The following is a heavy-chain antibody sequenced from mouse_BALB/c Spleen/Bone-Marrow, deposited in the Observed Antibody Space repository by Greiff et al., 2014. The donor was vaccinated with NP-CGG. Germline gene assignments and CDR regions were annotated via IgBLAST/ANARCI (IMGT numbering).Heavy chain of an antibody. Sequence: VKLVESGAELVGPGSSVKISCKASGYAFSSYWMNWVKQRPGQGLEWIGQIYPGDGDTNYSGKFKGKATLTADESSSTAYMQLSSLTSEDSAVYFCAFGNYDFDYWGQGTTLTVSS. CDR2: IYPGDGDT. D-gene: IGHD2-1*01. J-gene: IGHJ2*01. CDR3: AFGNYDFDY. V-gene: IGHV1-80*01. CDR1: GYAFSSYW.